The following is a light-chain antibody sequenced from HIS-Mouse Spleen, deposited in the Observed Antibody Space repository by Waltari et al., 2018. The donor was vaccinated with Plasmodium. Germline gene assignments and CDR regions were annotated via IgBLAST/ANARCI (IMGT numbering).Light chain of an antibody. CDR1: KLGDKY. V-gene: IGLV3-1*01. CDR3: QAWDSSTVV. CDR2: QDS. Sequence: SYELTQPPSVSVSPGQTASITCSGDKLGDKYACWYQQKPGQSPLLVIYQDSKWPSGIPERFSGSKSGNTATLTISGTQAMDEADYYCQAWDSSTVVFGGGTKLTVL. J-gene: IGLJ2*01.